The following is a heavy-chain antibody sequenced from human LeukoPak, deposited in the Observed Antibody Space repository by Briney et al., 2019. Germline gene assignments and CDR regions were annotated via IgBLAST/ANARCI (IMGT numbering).Heavy chain of an antibody. D-gene: IGHD2-2*02. Sequence: GGSLRLSCAASGFTFSSPWMHWVRQAPGKGLEWVSRIDSAGSSTSYVDSVQGRFTISRDNSKNTVHLQMNDLRAGDTAVYYCARTIPFYYGMDVWGQGTTVIVSS. CDR3: ARTIPFYYGMDV. CDR2: IDSAGSST. J-gene: IGHJ6*02. V-gene: IGHV3-74*01. CDR1: GFTFSSPW.